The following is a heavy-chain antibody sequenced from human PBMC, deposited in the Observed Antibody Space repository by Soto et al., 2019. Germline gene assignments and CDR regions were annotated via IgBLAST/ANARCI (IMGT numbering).Heavy chain of an antibody. CDR3: ARERYCSGGSCYAIDY. Sequence: GGSLRLSCAASGFTFSSYAMHWVRQAPGKGLEWVAVISYDGSNKYYADSVKGRFTISRDNSKNTLYLQMNSLRAEDTAVYYCARERYCSGGSCYAIDYWGQGTLVTVSS. V-gene: IGHV3-30-3*01. CDR1: GFTFSSYA. J-gene: IGHJ4*02. CDR2: ISYDGSNK. D-gene: IGHD2-15*01.